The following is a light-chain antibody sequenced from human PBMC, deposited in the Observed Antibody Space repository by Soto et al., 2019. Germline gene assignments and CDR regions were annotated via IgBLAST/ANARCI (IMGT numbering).Light chain of an antibody. V-gene: IGLV1-40*01. CDR3: QSYDGSLATSI. CDR1: SSNLGAGYD. CDR2: GNN. Sequence: QSVLTQPPSVSGTPGQRVSISCTGTSSNLGAGYDVHWYQQLPGAAPRLIIFGNNVRPSGVPDRFSGSKSGTSASLAITGLQAEDEAIYHCQSYDGSLATSIFGAGTQLTVL. J-gene: IGLJ2*01.